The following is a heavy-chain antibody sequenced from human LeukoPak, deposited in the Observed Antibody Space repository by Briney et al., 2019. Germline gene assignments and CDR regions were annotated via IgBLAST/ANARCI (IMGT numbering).Heavy chain of an antibody. Sequence: GGSLRLSCAASGFTFSSYSMNWVRQAPGKGLEWVSSISSSSSYIYYADSVKGRFTISRDNAKNSLYLQMNSLRAEDTAVYYCAREWELLGPDAFDIWGQGTMVTVSS. CDR3: AREWELLGPDAFDI. V-gene: IGHV3-21*01. D-gene: IGHD1-26*01. CDR2: ISSSSSYI. J-gene: IGHJ3*02. CDR1: GFTFSSYS.